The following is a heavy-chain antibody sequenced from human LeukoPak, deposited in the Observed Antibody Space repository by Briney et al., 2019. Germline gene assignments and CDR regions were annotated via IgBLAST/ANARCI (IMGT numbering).Heavy chain of an antibody. Sequence: SETLSLTCAVSGGSISSSNWWSWVRQPPGKGLEWIGEIYHSGSTNYNPSLKSRVTISVDKSKNQFSLKLSSATAADTAVYYCALLYYSDAFDIWGQGTMVTVSS. CDR3: ALLYYSDAFDI. CDR2: IYHSGST. J-gene: IGHJ3*02. CDR1: GGSISSSNW. V-gene: IGHV4-4*02. D-gene: IGHD3-10*01.